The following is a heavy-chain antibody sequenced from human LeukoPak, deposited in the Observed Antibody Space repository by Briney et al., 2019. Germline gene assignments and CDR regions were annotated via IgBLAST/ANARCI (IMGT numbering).Heavy chain of an antibody. CDR1: GFTFSSYS. CDR3: ARDRSVGYYYDSSGYYNDAFDI. J-gene: IGHJ3*02. Sequence: PGGSLRLSCAASGFTFSSYSMNWVRQAPGKGLEWVSSISNSTSYIYYADSVKGRFTISRDNAKNSLYLQMNSLRAEDTAVYYCARDRSVGYYYDSSGYYNDAFDIWGQGTMVTVSS. CDR2: ISNSTSYI. V-gene: IGHV3-21*01. D-gene: IGHD3-22*01.